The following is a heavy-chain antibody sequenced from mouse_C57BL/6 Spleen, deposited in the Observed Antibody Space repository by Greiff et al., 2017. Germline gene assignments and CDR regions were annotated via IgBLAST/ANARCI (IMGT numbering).Heavy chain of an antibody. CDR1: GYTFTSYW. CDR2: IYPGNSDT. Sequence: VQLQQSGTVLARPGASVKMSCKTSGYTFTSYWMHWVKQRPGQGLEWIGAIYPGNSDTSYNQKFKGKAKLTAATSASTAYMALSSLTNEDSAVYYGTGNYPWYFEVWGTGPTVTVSS. V-gene: IGHV1-5*01. J-gene: IGHJ1*03. D-gene: IGHD2-1*01. CDR3: TGNYPWYFEV.